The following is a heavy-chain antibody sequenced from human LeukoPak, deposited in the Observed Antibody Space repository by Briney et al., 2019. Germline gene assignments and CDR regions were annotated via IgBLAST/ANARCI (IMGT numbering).Heavy chain of an antibody. Sequence: GGSLRLSCAASGFTFSDYTMTWFRQAPGKGLEWVSSISSSNSYIYYADSVKGRFTISRDNSKNTLYLQMGSLRAEDMAVYYCARPGIAVAGTPPDYWGQGILVTVSS. J-gene: IGHJ4*02. V-gene: IGHV3-21*01. CDR3: ARPGIAVAGTPPDY. D-gene: IGHD6-19*01. CDR2: ISSSNSYI. CDR1: GFTFSDYT.